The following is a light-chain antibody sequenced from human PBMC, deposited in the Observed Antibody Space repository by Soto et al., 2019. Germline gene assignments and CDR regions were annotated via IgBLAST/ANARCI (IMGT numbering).Light chain of an antibody. V-gene: IGKV3-20*01. J-gene: IGKJ5*01. CDR1: QSVSNNY. CDR2: GAT. CDR3: QQYAGSPT. Sequence: EIVLTPSSGTPSLSPRERATPSCMASQSVSNNYLAWYQQKPGQTPKLLIFGATSRAAGIPDRFSGSESGTDYTLTIARLEPEDFAVYYCQQYAGSPTFGQGTRLEI.